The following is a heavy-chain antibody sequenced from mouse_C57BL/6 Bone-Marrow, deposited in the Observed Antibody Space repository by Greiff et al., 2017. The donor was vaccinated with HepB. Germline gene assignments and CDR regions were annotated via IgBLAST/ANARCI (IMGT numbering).Heavy chain of an antibody. D-gene: IGHD2-4*01. V-gene: IGHV1-81*01. J-gene: IGHJ3*01. CDR2: IYPRSGNT. CDR3: ARQAYYYDYEGPFSY. Sequence: SAAELARPGASVKLSCKASGYTFTSYGISWVKQRTGQGLEWIGEIYPRSGNTYYNEKFKGKATLTADKSSSTAYMELRSLTSEDSAVYFCARQAYYYDYEGPFSYWGQGTLVTVSA. CDR1: GYTFTSYG.